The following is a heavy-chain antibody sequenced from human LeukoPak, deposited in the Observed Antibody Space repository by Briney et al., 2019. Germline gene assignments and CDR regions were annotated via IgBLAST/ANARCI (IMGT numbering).Heavy chain of an antibody. V-gene: IGHV3-53*01. CDR2: IYSGGST. Sequence: QSGGSLRLSCAASGFTVSSNYMSWVRQAPGKGLEWVSVIYSGGSTYYADSVKGRFTISRDNSKNTLYLQMNSLRAEDTAVYYCARGLLYGTYYFDYWGQGTLVTVSS. J-gene: IGHJ4*02. CDR3: ARGLLYGTYYFDY. D-gene: IGHD3-16*01. CDR1: GFTVSSNY.